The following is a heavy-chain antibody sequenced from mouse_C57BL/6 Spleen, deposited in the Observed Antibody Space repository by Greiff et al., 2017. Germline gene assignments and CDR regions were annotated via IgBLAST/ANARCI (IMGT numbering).Heavy chain of an antibody. CDR2: ISSGGSYT. J-gene: IGHJ4*01. CDR3: ACYYSYAMDY. D-gene: IGHD2-3*01. Sequence: EVHLVESGGDLVKPGGSLKLSCAASGFTFSSYGMSWVRQTPDKRLEWVATISSGGSYTYYPDSVKGRFTISRDNAKNTLYLQMSSLKSEDTAMYYCACYYSYAMDYWGQGTSVTVSS. V-gene: IGHV5-6*01. CDR1: GFTFSSYG.